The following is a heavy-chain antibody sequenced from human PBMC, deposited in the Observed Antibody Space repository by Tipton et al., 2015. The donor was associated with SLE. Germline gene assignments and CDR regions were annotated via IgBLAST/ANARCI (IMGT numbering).Heavy chain of an antibody. Sequence: TLSLTCTVSGGSISSSSYFWGWIRQPPGKGLEWIGSIYYSGNTYYNPSLKSRVTISVDTSKNQFSLKLSSVTAADTAVYYCARSSWYSSSPSEYWGQGTLVTVSS. CDR1: GGSISSSSYF. J-gene: IGHJ4*02. CDR3: ARSSWYSSSPSEY. D-gene: IGHD6-13*01. V-gene: IGHV4-39*07. CDR2: IYYSGNT.